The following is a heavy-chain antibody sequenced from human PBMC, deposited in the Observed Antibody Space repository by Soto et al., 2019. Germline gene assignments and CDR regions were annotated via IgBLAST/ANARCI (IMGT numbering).Heavy chain of an antibody. Sequence: PGGSLRLSCAASGFTFSDHYMDWVRQAPGKGLEWVGRTRNKANSYTTEYAASVKGRFTISRDDSKNSLYLQMNSLKTEDTAVYYCARGADDFWDLWFDPWGQGTLVTVSS. CDR3: ARGADDFWDLWFDP. D-gene: IGHD3-3*01. CDR1: GFTFSDHY. CDR2: TRNKANSYTT. V-gene: IGHV3-72*01. J-gene: IGHJ5*02.